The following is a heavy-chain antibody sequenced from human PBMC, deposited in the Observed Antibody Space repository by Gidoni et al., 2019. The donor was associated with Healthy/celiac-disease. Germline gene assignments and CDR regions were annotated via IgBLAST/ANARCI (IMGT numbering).Heavy chain of an antibody. CDR1: GFTFSSYS. J-gene: IGHJ5*02. CDR3: ARDMIVVVNWFDP. CDR2: ISSSSSYI. D-gene: IGHD3-22*01. V-gene: IGHV3-21*01. Sequence: EVQLVESGGGLVKPGGSLRLSCAASGFTFSSYSMNWVRQAPGKGLEWVSSISSSSSYIYYADSVKGRFTISRDNAKNSLYLQMNSLRAEDTAVYYCARDMIVVVNWFDPWGQGTLVTVSS.